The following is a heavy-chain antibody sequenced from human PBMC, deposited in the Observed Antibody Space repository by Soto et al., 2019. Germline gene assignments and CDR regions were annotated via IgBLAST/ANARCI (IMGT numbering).Heavy chain of an antibody. CDR1: GGSISSSSYY. Sequence: NPSETLSLTCTVSGGSISSSSYYWGWIRQPPGKGLEWIGSIYYSGSTYYNPSLKSRVTISVDTSKNQFSLKLSSVTAADTAVYYCARYFYYMDGWGKGTTVTVSS. V-gene: IGHV4-39*01. CDR3: ARYFYYMDG. CDR2: IYYSGST. D-gene: IGHD3-9*01. J-gene: IGHJ6*03.